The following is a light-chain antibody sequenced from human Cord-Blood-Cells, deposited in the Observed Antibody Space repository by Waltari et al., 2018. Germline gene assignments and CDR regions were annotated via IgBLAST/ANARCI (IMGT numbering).Light chain of an antibody. Sequence: DIQLTQSPSFLSASVGDRVTITCRASQGISSYLAWYQQKPGKAHKLLIYAASTLQSGVPSRFSGSGSGTEFTLTISSLQPEDFATYYCQQLNSYPPYTFGQGTKLEIK. CDR3: QQLNSYPPYT. V-gene: IGKV1-9*01. J-gene: IGKJ2*01. CDR1: QGISSY. CDR2: AAS.